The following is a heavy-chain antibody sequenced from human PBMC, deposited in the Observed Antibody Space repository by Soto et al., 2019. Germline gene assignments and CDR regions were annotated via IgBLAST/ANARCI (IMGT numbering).Heavy chain of an antibody. J-gene: IGHJ6*02. CDR2: IKQDGSEK. Sequence: EVQLVESGGGLVQPGGSLRLSCAASGFTFSIHWMSWVRQAPGNGLEWVANIKQDGSEKNDVDSVKGRFTISRDNAKNTLYLQMNCLIGEVTAVYFCARDSDYGEDYKHGMDVWGQGTTVTVSS. D-gene: IGHD4-17*01. CDR1: GFTFSIHW. V-gene: IGHV3-7*01. CDR3: ARDSDYGEDYKHGMDV.